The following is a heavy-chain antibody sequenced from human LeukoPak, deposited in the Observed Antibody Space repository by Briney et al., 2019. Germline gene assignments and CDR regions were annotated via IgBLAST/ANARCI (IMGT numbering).Heavy chain of an antibody. CDR1: GFNFGDYA. CDR2: IRSKAYGGTA. J-gene: IGHJ4*02. CDR3: ITGSYSPNFDY. V-gene: IGHV3-49*04. D-gene: IGHD3-10*01. Sequence: PGGSLRLSCTASGFNFGDYAMSWVRQAPGKGLEWVGFIRSKAYGGTAEYAASVKGRLTISRDDSKSIAYLQMNSLKTEGTAVYYCITGSYSPNFDYWGQGTLVTVSS.